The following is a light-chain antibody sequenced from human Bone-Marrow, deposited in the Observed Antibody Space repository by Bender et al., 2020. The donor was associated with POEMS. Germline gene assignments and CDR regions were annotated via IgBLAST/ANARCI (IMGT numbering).Light chain of an antibody. CDR3: HVWDINSDNYCE. Sequence: PPSVPVVPGQTARITCGGHNIGGESVHWYQQRPGQAPVLVIYDDTDRPSGIPERFSGSNSGNTATLSIRRVEAGDEADYYCHVWDINSDNYCEFGGGTKLTVL. J-gene: IGLJ3*02. CDR1: NIGGES. CDR2: DDT. V-gene: IGLV3-21*02.